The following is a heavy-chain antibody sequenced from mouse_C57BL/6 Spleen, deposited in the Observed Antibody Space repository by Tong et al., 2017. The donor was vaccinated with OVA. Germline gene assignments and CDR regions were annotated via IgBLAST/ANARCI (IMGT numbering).Heavy chain of an antibody. D-gene: IGHD2-1*01. V-gene: IGHV1-82*01. CDR1: GYAFNSSW. CDR2: IYPGDGDT. CDR3: ARYHIYYLNYQNTMDY. Sequence: VQQQESGPELVNPGGSVKISCNASGYAFNSSWMNGVKQRPGKGLEWIGRIYPGDGDTNYNGKIKDKATLTADKSYNTASMQLSSQTSADYAVYYCARYHIYYLNYQNTMDYTRQQYSVNVS. J-gene: IGHJ4*01.